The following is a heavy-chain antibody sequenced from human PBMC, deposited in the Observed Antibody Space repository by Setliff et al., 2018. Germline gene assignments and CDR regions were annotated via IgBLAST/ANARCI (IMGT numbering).Heavy chain of an antibody. CDR3: ARHKSNGSGSYPSLYMDV. V-gene: IGHV4-39*01. J-gene: IGHJ6*03. CDR1: GGSISSGNYY. D-gene: IGHD3-10*01. Sequence: SETLSLTCRVSGGSISSGNYYWGLIRQPPGKGLEWVATIYYSGSTCSNPSLKSRLIISVDAPDNQFSVKLSSVTAADTAVCYCARHKSNGSGSYPSLYMDVWGKGIMVTV. CDR2: IYYSGST.